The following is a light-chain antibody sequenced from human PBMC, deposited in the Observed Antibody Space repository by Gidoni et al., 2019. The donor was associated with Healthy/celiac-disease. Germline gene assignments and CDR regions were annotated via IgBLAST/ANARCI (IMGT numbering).Light chain of an antibody. CDR3: QQYDSSLT. CDR1: QSISSNY. J-gene: IGKJ4*01. Sequence: LLTHSPCSLSLSPGERATLSCRASQSISSNYLAWYQQKPDQAPRLLIHAATSRSRGIPDRCSSGACRTVTTLTISRQEPEDVAVYCCQQYDSSLTFXGXTKVEIK. V-gene: IGKV3-20*01. CDR2: AAT.